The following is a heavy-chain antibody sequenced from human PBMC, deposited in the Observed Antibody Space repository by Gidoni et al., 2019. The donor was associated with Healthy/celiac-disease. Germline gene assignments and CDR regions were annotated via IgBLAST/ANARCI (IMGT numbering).Heavy chain of an antibody. Sequence: GKPSETLSLTCTVSGGSISSYYWSWIRQPPGKGLEWIGYIYYSGSTNYNPSLKSRVTISVDTSKNQFSLKLRSVTAADTAVYYCARNRYSGSYSSLYYYYYGMDVWGQGTTVTVSS. CDR3: ARNRYSGSYSSLYYYYYGMDV. V-gene: IGHV4-59*01. CDR2: IYYSGST. CDR1: GGSISSYY. J-gene: IGHJ6*02. D-gene: IGHD1-26*01.